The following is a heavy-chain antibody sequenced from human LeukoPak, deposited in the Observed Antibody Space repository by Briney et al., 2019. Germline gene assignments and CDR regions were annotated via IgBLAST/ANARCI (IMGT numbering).Heavy chain of an antibody. Sequence: GGSLRLSCAASGFTFSSYAMSWVRQAPGKGLEWVSGILDSGYSTYYATSVKGRFTISSDNSNNTLYLQLNSLRAEDTAVYYCAKLGGHPLHNYYVGVWGKGTTVAVSS. J-gene: IGHJ6*03. CDR2: ILDSGYST. D-gene: IGHD3-16*01. CDR1: GFTFSSYA. CDR3: AKLGGHPLHNYYVGV. V-gene: IGHV3-23*01.